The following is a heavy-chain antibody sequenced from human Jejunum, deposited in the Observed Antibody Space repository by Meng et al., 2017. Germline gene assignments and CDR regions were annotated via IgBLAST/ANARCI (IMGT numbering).Heavy chain of an antibody. D-gene: IGHD3-16*01. J-gene: IGHJ1*01. Sequence: GESLKISCAASGFSFSSYEMNWVRQAPGKGLEWVANIKQDGSEKHYVDSVEGRFTISRDNAKNSLYLQMNSLRDEDTAVYYCARDQGSYGNFQHWGQGTLVTVSS. V-gene: IGHV3-7*01. CDR3: ARDQGSYGNFQH. CDR1: GFSFSSYE. CDR2: IKQDGSEK.